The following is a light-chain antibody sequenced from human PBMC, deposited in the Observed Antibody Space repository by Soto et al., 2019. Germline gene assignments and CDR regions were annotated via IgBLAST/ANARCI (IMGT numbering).Light chain of an antibody. J-gene: IGKJ1*01. V-gene: IGKV3-15*01. CDR2: GVS. CDR3: QQYNDWART. Sequence: EIVMTQSPATLSVSPGERATLSCRAIHSVSSNLAWYQQQPGQAPRLLIYGVSTRATDIPARCSGSRYGTDFTLTTTRLPSKDFAVYYCQQYNDWARTFGQGTKVDIQ. CDR1: HSVSSN.